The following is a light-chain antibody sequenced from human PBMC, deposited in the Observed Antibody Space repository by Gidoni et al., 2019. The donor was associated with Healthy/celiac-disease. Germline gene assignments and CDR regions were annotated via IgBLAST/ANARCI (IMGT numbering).Light chain of an antibody. CDR3: QQYGSSPRT. CDR2: GAS. V-gene: IGKV3-20*01. Sequence: EIVLTQSPGTLSLSPGERATLSCRAGQRVSSSYLAWYQKKPGQAPRLLIYGASTRATGIPDRFSGSGSGTDFTLTISRLEPEDFAVYYCQQYGSSPRTFXXXTKVEIK. CDR1: QRVSSSY. J-gene: IGKJ1*01.